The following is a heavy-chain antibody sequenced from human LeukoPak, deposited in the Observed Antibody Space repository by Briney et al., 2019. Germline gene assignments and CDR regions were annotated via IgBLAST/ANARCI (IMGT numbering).Heavy chain of an antibody. V-gene: IGHV3-66*01. CDR3: ARDSSGPLY. Sequence: GGSLRLSCAASGFSVSNNYMSWVRQAPGKGLEWVSVIYIGGGTYYADSVKGRFTISRDNSKNTLYLQMNSLRAEDTAVYYCARDSSGPLYWGQGTLVTVSS. J-gene: IGHJ4*02. CDR1: GFSVSNNY. D-gene: IGHD6-19*01. CDR2: IYIGGGT.